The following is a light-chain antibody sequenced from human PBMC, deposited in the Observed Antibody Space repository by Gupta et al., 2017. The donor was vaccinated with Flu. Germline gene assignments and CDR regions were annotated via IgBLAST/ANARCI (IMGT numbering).Light chain of an antibody. J-gene: IGKJ5*01. CDR1: QGVNNY. V-gene: IGKV1-16*01. CDR3: QQDDTFPIT. CDR2: SAA. Sequence: DIQMTQSPSSLSTSIGDNVTITCRASQGVNNYLAWFQQKPGKAPKSLIYSAAILQRGVPSRFSGSGSGTHFTLTISGLQPEDFATYYCQQDDTFPITFGQGTXLEIK.